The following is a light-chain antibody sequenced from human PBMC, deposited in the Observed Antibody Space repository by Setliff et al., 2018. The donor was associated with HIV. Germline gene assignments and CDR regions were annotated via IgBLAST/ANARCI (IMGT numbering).Light chain of an antibody. CDR3: ATWDVILRGSG. Sequence: QSVLIQPPSVSGAPGQRVTISCSGSSSHIGAEAVNWYKQLPGTAPSVFINRCDLRPSGVPDRFSGSKSGMSASLAISGLQPEDEADYYCATWDVILRGSGVGPGTKV. V-gene: IGLV1-44*01. CDR1: SSHIGAEA. J-gene: IGLJ1*01. CDR2: RCD.